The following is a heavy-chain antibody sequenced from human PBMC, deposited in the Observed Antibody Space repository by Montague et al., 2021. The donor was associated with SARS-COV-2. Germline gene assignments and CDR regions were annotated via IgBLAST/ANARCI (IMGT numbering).Heavy chain of an antibody. Sequence: SETLSLTCTVSGGSISGYYWTWMRQPPGKGLEWLGHISYTGSTNYNPSLKSRVTISIDTPKNRFSLKLRSVTAADTAVYFCARGQTTCLIGNCVNYFDYWGQGATVTVSS. CDR1: GGSISGYY. CDR3: ARGQTTCLIGNCVNYFDY. V-gene: IGHV4-59*01. D-gene: IGHD1-1*01. J-gene: IGHJ4*02. CDR2: ISYTGST.